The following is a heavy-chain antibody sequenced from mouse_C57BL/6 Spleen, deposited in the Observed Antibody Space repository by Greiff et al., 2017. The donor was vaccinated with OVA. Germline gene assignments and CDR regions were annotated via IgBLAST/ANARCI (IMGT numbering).Heavy chain of an antibody. CDR2: IWTGGGT. CDR3: ARMEVGRYYFDY. V-gene: IGHV2-9-1*01. D-gene: IGHD1-1*02. CDR1: GFSLTSYA. Sequence: VKLMESGPGLVAPSQSLSITCTVSGFSLTSYAISWVRQPPGKGLEWLGVIWTGGGTHSTSALKSRLSISKDNSKSQVFLKMNSLQSEDTARYYCARMEVGRYYFDYWGQGTTLTVSS. J-gene: IGHJ2*01.